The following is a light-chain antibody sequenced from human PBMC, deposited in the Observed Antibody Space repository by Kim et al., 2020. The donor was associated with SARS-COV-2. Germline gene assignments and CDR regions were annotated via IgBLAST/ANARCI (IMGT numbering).Light chain of an antibody. CDR2: DNN. Sequence: GRKATISCSGRSFNMGKNCVTCDQQLPGTAPELLMYDNNKRPSGFPDRFYGSKSGTSATLGITGLQTGDEADYYCGTWDSSLSAYVFGTGTKVTVL. CDR1: SFNMGKNC. CDR3: GTWDSSLSAYV. V-gene: IGLV1-51*01. J-gene: IGLJ1*01.